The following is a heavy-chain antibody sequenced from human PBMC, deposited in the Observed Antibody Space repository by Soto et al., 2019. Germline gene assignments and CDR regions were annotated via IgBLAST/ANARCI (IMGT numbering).Heavy chain of an antibody. J-gene: IGHJ6*02. CDR2: INPSGGST. CDR1: GYTFTSYY. Sequence: ASVKVSCKASGYTFTSYYMHWVRQAPGQGLEWMGIINPSGGSTSYAQKFQGRVTMTRDTSTSTVYMELSSLRSEDTAVYYCARDWSELRFLVPLLGPYWGDGMDVWGQGTTVTVSS. D-gene: IGHD3-3*01. CDR3: ARDWSELRFLVPLLGPYWGDGMDV. V-gene: IGHV1-46*01.